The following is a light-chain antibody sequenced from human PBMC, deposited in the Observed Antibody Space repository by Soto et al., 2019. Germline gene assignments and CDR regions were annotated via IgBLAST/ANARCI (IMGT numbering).Light chain of an antibody. Sequence: QSALTQPASVSGSPGQSITISCTGTSSDVGGYNFVSWYQHHPGKAPKLMIYEVSNRPSGVSNRFSGSKSGNTASLTISGRQAVDEADYYCGSHTSTSTRVFGGGTKLTVL. CDR3: GSHTSTSTRV. CDR1: SSDVGGYNF. V-gene: IGLV2-14*01. CDR2: EVS. J-gene: IGLJ3*02.